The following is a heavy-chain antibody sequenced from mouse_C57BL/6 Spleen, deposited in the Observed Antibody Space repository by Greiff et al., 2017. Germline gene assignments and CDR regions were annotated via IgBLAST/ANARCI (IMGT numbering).Heavy chain of an antibody. Sequence: QVQLQQSGAELVKPGASVKISCKASGYAFSSYWMNWVKQRPGKGLEWIGQIYPGDGDTNYNGKFKGKATLTADKSSSTAYMQLSSLTSEDSAVYFCARCGISYYYAMDYWGQGTSVTVSS. CDR1: GYAFSSYW. V-gene: IGHV1-80*01. CDR2: IYPGDGDT. CDR3: ARCGISYYYAMDY. J-gene: IGHJ4*01.